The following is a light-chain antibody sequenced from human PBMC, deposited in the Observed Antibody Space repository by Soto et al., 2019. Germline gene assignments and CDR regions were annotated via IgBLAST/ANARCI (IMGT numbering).Light chain of an antibody. CDR3: QYYDSSLRTV. Sequence: QSVLTQPPSVSGVPGQRVTISCTGSSSNIGAGYDVHWYQQLPGTAPKLLIYGNSNRPSGVPDRFSGSKSGTSASLAITGLQAEDEADYYCQYYDSSLRTVFGTGTKVTVL. J-gene: IGLJ1*01. CDR1: SSNIGAGYD. CDR2: GNS. V-gene: IGLV1-40*01.